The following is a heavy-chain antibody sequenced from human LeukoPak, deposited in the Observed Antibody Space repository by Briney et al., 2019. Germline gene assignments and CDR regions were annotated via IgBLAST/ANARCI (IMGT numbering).Heavy chain of an antibody. CDR1: GFTFSSYG. CDR3: ARGEASGYYYMDV. J-gene: IGHJ6*03. CDR2: IKQDGSEK. V-gene: IGHV3-7*01. D-gene: IGHD6-6*01. Sequence: GGSLRLSCAASGFTFSSYGMHWVRQAPGKGLEWVANIKQDGSEKYYVDSVKGRFTISRDNAKNSLYLQMNSLRAEDTAVYYCARGEASGYYYMDVWGKGTTVTVSS.